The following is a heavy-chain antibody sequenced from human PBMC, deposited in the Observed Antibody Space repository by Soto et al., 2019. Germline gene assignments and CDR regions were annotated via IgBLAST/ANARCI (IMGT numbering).Heavy chain of an antibody. CDR3: AKLHRYCSSTSCPRWFDP. J-gene: IGHJ5*02. D-gene: IGHD2-2*01. CDR1: GFTFSSYA. Sequence: PGGSLRLSCAASGFTFSSYAMSWVRQAPGKGLEWVSAISGSGGSTYYADSVKGRFTISRDNSKNTLYLQMNSLRAEDTAVYYCAKLHRYCSSTSCPRWFDPWGQGTLVTVSS. V-gene: IGHV3-23*01. CDR2: ISGSGGST.